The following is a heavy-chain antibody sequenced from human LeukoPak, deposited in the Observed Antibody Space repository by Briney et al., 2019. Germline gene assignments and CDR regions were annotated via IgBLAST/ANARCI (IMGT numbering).Heavy chain of an antibody. CDR2: ISYSGST. Sequence: SETLSLTCTVSGGSINNYYCNWIRQPPGKGLEWIGYISYSGSTYYNPSLKSRVTISVDTSKNQFSLKLSSVTAADTAVYHCARRADYWGQGTLVTVSS. CDR3: ARRADY. V-gene: IGHV4-59*08. CDR1: GGSINNYY. J-gene: IGHJ4*02.